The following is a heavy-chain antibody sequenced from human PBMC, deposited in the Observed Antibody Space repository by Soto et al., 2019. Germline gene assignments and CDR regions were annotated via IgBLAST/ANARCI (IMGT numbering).Heavy chain of an antibody. CDR1: GGTFSSYA. D-gene: IGHD3-22*01. V-gene: IGHV1-69*12. J-gene: IGHJ5*02. CDR2: IIPIFGTA. CDR3: ARDRGPSSGYYPYWFDP. Sequence: QVQLVQSGAEVKKPGSSVKVSCKASGGTFSSYAISWVRQAPGQGLEWMGEIIPIFGTANYAQKFQGRVTDTADESTSTAYMELSRLRSEDTAVYYCARDRGPSSGYYPYWFDPWGQGTLVTVSS.